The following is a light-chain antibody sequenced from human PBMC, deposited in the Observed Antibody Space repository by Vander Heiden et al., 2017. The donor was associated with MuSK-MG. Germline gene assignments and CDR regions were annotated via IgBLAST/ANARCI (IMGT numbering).Light chain of an antibody. CDR1: QGVLNY. Sequence: DIQLTQSPSFLSASVGDRVAITCRASQGVLNYLAWYQQKPGKAPKLLIYAASTLQSGDPSRFSGSGFGTEFTLTISSLQPEDFATYYCQQLNDYPITFGQGTRLEIK. J-gene: IGKJ5*01. V-gene: IGKV1-9*01. CDR2: AAS. CDR3: QQLNDYPIT.